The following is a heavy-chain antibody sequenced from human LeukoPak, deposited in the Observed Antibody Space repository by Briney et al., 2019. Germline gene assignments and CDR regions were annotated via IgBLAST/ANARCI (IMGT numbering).Heavy chain of an antibody. V-gene: IGHV1-8*01. D-gene: IGHD3-9*01. CDR2: MNPNSGNT. CDR3: ARDRRITIFCFDY. J-gene: IGHJ4*02. Sequence: GASVKVSCKASGYTFTSYDINWVRQATGQGLEWMGWMNPNSGNTGYAQKFQGRVTMTRNTSISTAYMELSSLRSEDTAVYYCARDRRITIFCFDYWGQGTLVTVSS. CDR1: GYTFTSYD.